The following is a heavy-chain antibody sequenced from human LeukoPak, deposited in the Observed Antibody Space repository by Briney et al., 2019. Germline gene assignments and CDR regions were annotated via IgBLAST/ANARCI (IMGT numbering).Heavy chain of an antibody. D-gene: IGHD3-3*01. CDR3: ARDLQRTIFGVVYLDY. CDR1: GHTFTSYG. V-gene: IGHV1-18*01. CDR2: ISAYNGNT. Sequence: ASVKVSCKASGHTFTSYGISWVRRAPGQGLEWMGWISAYNGNTNYAQKLQGRVTMTTDTSTSTAYMELRSLRSDDTAVYYCARDLQRTIFGVVYLDYWGQGTLVTVSS. J-gene: IGHJ4*02.